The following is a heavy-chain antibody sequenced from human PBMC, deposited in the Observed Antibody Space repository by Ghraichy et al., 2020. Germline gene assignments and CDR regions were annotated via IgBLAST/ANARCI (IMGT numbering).Heavy chain of an antibody. V-gene: IGHV3-23*01. D-gene: IGHD3-16*01. CDR1: GFTFSDYA. Sequence: GGSLRLSCVGSGFTFSDYAMGWVRQGPGKGLEWVSMITERGTSTYYADSVKGRFTISRDNSKSTLYLQMNSLRTDDTAVYYCTSRPGPPWGGGLDHWGQGSMVIVSS. J-gene: IGHJ4*02. CDR3: TSRPGPPWGGGLDH. CDR2: ITERGTST.